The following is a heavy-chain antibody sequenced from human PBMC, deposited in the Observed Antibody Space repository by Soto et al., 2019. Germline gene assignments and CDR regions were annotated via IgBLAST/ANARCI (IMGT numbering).Heavy chain of an antibody. CDR1: GGSISSDDYY. J-gene: IGHJ4*02. Sequence: SENLSLTCTVSGGSISSDDYYWTWIRQPPGKGLEWIGYIYYSGSTYYNPSLKSRLTISLDTSKNQLSLKMSSVRAEDTAVYYCANVLTGGAAAHFDYWGQGTLVTVSS. CDR2: IYYSGST. CDR3: ANVLTGGAAAHFDY. V-gene: IGHV4-30-4*01. D-gene: IGHD6-13*01.